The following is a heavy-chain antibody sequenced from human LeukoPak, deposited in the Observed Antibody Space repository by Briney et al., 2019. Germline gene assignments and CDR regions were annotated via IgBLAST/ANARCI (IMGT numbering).Heavy chain of an antibody. V-gene: IGHV4-34*01. Sequence: SETLSLTCAVYGGSFSGYYWSWIRQPPGKGLEWIGEINHSGSTNYNPSLKSRVTISVDTSKNQFSLKLSSVTAADTAVYYCARRPYCSSTSCYSPTDAFDIWGQGTMVTISS. CDR1: GGSFSGYY. D-gene: IGHD2-2*01. CDR2: INHSGST. CDR3: ARRPYCSSTSCYSPTDAFDI. J-gene: IGHJ3*02.